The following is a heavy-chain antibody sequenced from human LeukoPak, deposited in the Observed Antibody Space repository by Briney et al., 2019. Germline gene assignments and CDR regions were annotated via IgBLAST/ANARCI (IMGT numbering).Heavy chain of an antibody. CDR1: GFTFSTNA. CDR2: ISGSGAST. J-gene: IGHJ4*02. V-gene: IGHV3-23*01. Sequence: GGSLRLSCAASGFTFSTNAMSWVRQAPGKGLEWISGISGSGASTYCADSVTGRFTISRDNSRNTLYLQMNSLRGDDTAVYYCAKDVGKWESLHFFDYWGQGTLVTVSS. D-gene: IGHD1-26*01. CDR3: AKDVGKWESLHFFDY.